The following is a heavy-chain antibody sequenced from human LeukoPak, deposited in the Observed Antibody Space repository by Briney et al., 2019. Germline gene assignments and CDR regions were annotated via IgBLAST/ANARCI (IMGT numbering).Heavy chain of an antibody. CDR3: AREVVGIVAFDI. V-gene: IGHV4-59*11. Sequence: SETLPLTCTVSGGSISSHYGSWIRQPPGKGLEWIGYIYYSGSTNYNPSLKSRVTISVDTSKNQFSLKLSSVTAADTAVYYCAREVVGIVAFDIWGQGTMVTVSS. CDR2: IYYSGST. D-gene: IGHD3-22*01. CDR1: GGSISSHY. J-gene: IGHJ3*02.